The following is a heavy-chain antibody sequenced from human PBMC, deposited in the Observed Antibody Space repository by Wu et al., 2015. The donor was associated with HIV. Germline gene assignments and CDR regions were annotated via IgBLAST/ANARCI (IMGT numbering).Heavy chain of an antibody. CDR3: ARAIALDYYYDSSGWYFDY. D-gene: IGHD3-22*01. CDR2: IIPIFGTA. V-gene: IGHV1-69*05. J-gene: IGHJ4*02. CDR1: GGTFSSYA. Sequence: QVQLVQSGAEVKKPGSSVKVSCKASGGTFSSYAISWVRQAPGQGLEWMGGIIPIFGTANYAQKFQGRVTITTDESTSTAYMELSSLRSEDTAVYYCARAIALDYYYDSSGWYFDYVGPGNAGHRLL.